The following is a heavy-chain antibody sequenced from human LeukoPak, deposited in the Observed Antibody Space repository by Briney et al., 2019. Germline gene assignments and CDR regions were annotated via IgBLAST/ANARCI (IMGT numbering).Heavy chain of an antibody. V-gene: IGHV4-39*07. CDR3: ARDRDTAIFGDY. J-gene: IGHJ4*02. CDR1: GGSISNSDYY. D-gene: IGHD5-18*01. CDR2: ISYTGST. Sequence: SETLSLTCTVSGGSISNSDYYWGWIRQPPGKGLEWIGTISYTGSTYYNPSLESRVTISVDTSKNQLSLKLTSVIAADTAVYLCARDRDTAIFGDYWGQGTLVTVSS.